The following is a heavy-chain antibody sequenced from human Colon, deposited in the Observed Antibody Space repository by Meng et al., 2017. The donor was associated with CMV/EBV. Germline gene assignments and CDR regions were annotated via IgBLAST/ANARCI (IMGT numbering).Heavy chain of an antibody. CDR3: ARENVAGAGTSFDY. CDR2: ISYDGTTK. V-gene: IGHV3-30-3*01. Sequence: GGSLRLSCSASGFKFNFHTIHWVRQAPGKGLEWVALISYDGTTKYYAASVKGRFSISRDNSENTAYLQMDSLTRDDAVFYYCARENVAGAGTSFDYWGPGALVTVSS. D-gene: IGHD6-13*01. J-gene: IGHJ4*02. CDR1: GFKFNFHT.